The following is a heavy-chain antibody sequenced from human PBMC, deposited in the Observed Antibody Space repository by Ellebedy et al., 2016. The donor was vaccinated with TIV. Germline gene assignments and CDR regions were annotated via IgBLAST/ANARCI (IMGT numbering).Heavy chain of an antibody. Sequence: AASVKVSCKTSGYTFTSYGISWVRQAPGQGLEWMGWISAYNGHTTYAQMLQGRVTMTTDTFTSTAYMELRSLRSDDTAVYYCARYCNSTTCSNWFDPWGQGTLVTVSS. J-gene: IGHJ5*02. CDR3: ARYCNSTTCSNWFDP. CDR1: GYTFTSYG. D-gene: IGHD2-2*01. CDR2: ISAYNGHT. V-gene: IGHV1-18*04.